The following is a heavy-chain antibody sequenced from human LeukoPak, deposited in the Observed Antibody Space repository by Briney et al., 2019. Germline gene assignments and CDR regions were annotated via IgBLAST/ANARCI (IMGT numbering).Heavy chain of an antibody. Sequence: GGSLRLSCAASGFTFSSCAMSWVRQAPGKGLEWVSAISGSGGSTYYADSVKGRFTISRDNSKNTLYLQMNSLRAEDTAVYYCAKVRCSSTSCYSGFGYFDYWGQGTLVTVSS. D-gene: IGHD2-2*02. J-gene: IGHJ4*02. CDR1: GFTFSSCA. CDR3: AKVRCSSTSCYSGFGYFDY. CDR2: ISGSGGST. V-gene: IGHV3-23*01.